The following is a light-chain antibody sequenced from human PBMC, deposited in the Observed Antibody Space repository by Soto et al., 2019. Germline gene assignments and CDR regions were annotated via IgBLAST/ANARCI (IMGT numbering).Light chain of an antibody. J-gene: IGKJ1*01. CDR3: QKYKTAPWT. CDR1: QSISSW. V-gene: IGKV1-27*01. CDR2: ATS. Sequence: DIRMTQSAATLSASVGDRVTITCGASQSISSWLAWYQQKTGKVPQLLIYATSTLESGVPSRFSGSGYGTDFNLTISSLQTEDVATYYCQKYKTAPWTFGQGTKVDIK.